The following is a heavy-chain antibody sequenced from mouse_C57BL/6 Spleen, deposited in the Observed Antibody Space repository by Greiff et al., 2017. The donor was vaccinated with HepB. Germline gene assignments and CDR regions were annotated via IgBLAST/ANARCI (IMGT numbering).Heavy chain of an antibody. J-gene: IGHJ1*03. CDR2: IYPGSGST. V-gene: IGHV1-55*01. Sequence: QVQLQQPGAELVKPGASVKMSCKASGYTFTSYWITWVKQRPGQGLEWIGDIYPGSGSTNYNEKFQSKAPLTVDTSSSTAYMQLSSLTSEDSAVYYCARRDLLQGYFDVWGTGTTVTVSS. CDR1: GYTFTSYW. CDR3: ARRDLLQGYFDV. D-gene: IGHD1-1*01.